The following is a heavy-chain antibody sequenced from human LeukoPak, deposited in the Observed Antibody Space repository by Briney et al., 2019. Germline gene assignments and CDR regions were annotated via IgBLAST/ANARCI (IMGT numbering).Heavy chain of an antibody. V-gene: IGHV3-21*01. CDR1: GFTFSSYS. CDR2: ISSSSSYI. Sequence: GGSLRLSCAAPGFTFSSYSMNWVRQAPGKGLEWVSSISSSSSYIYYADSVKGRFTISRDSAKNSLYLRMNSLRAEDTAVYYCARDRFKWGSGPYYGMDVWGQGTTVTVSS. CDR3: ARDRFKWGSGPYYGMDV. J-gene: IGHJ6*02. D-gene: IGHD6-19*01.